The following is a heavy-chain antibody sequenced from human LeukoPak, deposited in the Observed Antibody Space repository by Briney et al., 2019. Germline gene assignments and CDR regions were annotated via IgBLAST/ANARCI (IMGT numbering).Heavy chain of an antibody. Sequence: GGSLRLSCAASGFTFSSYWMHWVRQAPGKGLVWVSRINSDGSSTSYADSVKGRFTISRDNAKNTLYLQMNSLRAEDTAVYYCARVGCSGGSCPIFGDDAFDIWGQGTMVTVSS. CDR2: INSDGSST. CDR3: ARVGCSGGSCPIFGDDAFDI. V-gene: IGHV3-74*01. J-gene: IGHJ3*02. D-gene: IGHD2-15*01. CDR1: GFTFSSYW.